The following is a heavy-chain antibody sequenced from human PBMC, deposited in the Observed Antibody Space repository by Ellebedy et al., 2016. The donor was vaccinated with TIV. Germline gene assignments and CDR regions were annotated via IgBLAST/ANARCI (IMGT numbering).Heavy chain of an antibody. J-gene: IGHJ6*02. D-gene: IGHD4-17*01. CDR2: FDPEDGET. V-gene: IGHV1-24*01. Sequence: ASVKVSCXVSGHTLTELSMHWVRQAPGKGLEWMGSFDPEDGETIYAQKFQGRVTMTEDTSTDTAYMELTSLSSDDTAIYYCATDKKATVDYEFYYRFGMDVWGQGTAVTVSS. CDR1: GHTLTELS. CDR3: ATDKKATVDYEFYYRFGMDV.